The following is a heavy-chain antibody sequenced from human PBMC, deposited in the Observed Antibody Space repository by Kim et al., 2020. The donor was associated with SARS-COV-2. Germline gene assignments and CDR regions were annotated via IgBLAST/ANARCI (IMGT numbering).Heavy chain of an antibody. CDR2: VSNSGDT. Sequence: SETLSLTCTVSGGSISSYYWSWIRQPPGKGLEWIGHVSNSGDTTYNPSLKSLVTISLDTSRNQLSLRLSSVTTADTAMYYCARDFGPYGWIDPWGQGTLVTVSS. CDR3: ARDFGPYGWIDP. CDR1: GGSISSYY. V-gene: IGHV4-59*01. J-gene: IGHJ5*02. D-gene: IGHD4-17*01.